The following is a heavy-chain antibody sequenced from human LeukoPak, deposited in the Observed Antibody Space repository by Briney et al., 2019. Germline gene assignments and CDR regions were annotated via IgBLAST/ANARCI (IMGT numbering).Heavy chain of an antibody. J-gene: IGHJ6*03. CDR1: GYTFTSYG. CDR3: ARVRLAGYSSAWYADYYMDV. Sequence: ASVKVSCKASGYTFTSYGISWVRQAPGQGLEWMGWISAYNGNTSYTQTLQGRVTMTTDTSTSTAYMELRSLRSDDTAVYYCARVRLAGYSSAWYADYYMDVWGKGTTVTVSS. CDR2: ISAYNGNT. V-gene: IGHV1-18*01. D-gene: IGHD6-19*01.